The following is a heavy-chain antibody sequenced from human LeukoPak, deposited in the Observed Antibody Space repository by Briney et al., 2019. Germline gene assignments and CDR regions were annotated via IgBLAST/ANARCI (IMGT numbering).Heavy chain of an antibody. Sequence: SETLSLTCTVSGGSISSSSYYWGWIRQPPGKGLEWIGSIFYSGSTFYNPSLKSRVTISVDTSKNQFSLKLSSVTAADTAVYYCARPTVWGSYGSDYWGQGTLVTVSS. V-gene: IGHV4-39*01. D-gene: IGHD3-16*01. CDR1: GGSISSSSYY. CDR2: IFYSGST. CDR3: ARPTVWGSYGSDY. J-gene: IGHJ4*02.